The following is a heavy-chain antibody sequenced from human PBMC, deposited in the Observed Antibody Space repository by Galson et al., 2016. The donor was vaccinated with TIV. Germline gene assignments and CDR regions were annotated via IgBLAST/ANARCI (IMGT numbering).Heavy chain of an antibody. CDR1: GGSVSSGGYY. CDR2: IFHSGNT. Sequence: TLSLTCNVSGGSVSSGGYYWSWIRQHPGRGLEWIGYIFHSGNTFYNPSLKSRVTISVDTSKNRFSLKLSSVTAADTAVYYCAAGGFCSNTDCYYGGFDSWGQGTLVTVSS. D-gene: IGHD2-21*02. CDR3: AAGGFCSNTDCYYGGFDS. J-gene: IGHJ4*02. V-gene: IGHV4-31*03.